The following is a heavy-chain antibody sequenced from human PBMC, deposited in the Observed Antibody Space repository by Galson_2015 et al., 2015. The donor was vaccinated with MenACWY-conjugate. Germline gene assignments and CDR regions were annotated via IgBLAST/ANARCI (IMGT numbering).Heavy chain of an antibody. D-gene: IGHD1-26*01. CDR3: ARGRGGSYFRPSYYYAMDV. CDR1: DFTVSYNY. Sequence: SLRLSCAASDFTVSYNYMTWVRQAPGKGLEWVSLIYSGGSTDYADSVKGRFTISRDNSKNTLYLQMNGLRAEDTAVYYCARGRGGSYFRPSYYYAMDVWGQGTTVTVSS. CDR2: IYSGGST. J-gene: IGHJ6*02. V-gene: IGHV3-53*01.